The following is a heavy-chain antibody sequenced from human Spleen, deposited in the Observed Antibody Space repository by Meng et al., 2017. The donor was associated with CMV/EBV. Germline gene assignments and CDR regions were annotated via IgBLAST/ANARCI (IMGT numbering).Heavy chain of an antibody. V-gene: IGHV3-30-3*01. CDR3: AKDPLDGT. J-gene: IGHJ4*02. Sequence: QVQLVESGGGVVQPGRSLRLSCAASGFTFSSYAMHWVRRAPGKGLEWVAVISYDGSNKYYADSVKGRFTISRDNSKNTLYLQMNSLRAEDTAVYYCAKDPLDGTWGQGTLVTVSS. D-gene: IGHD1/OR15-1a*01. CDR2: ISYDGSNK. CDR1: GFTFSSYA.